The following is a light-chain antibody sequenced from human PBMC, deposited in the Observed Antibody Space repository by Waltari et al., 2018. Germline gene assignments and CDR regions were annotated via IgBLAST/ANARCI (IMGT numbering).Light chain of an antibody. CDR2: GNN. V-gene: IGLV1-40*01. CDR1: SSNIGAGYD. CDR3: QSYDSSLSGVI. J-gene: IGLJ2*01. Sequence: QSVLTQPPSVSGAPGQRITISCTGTSSNIGAGYDVHWYLQLPGTAPKLLIRGNNNRPSGVPDRFSASKSDTSASLAITGLQAEDEADYYCQSYDSSLSGVIFGGGTKLTVL.